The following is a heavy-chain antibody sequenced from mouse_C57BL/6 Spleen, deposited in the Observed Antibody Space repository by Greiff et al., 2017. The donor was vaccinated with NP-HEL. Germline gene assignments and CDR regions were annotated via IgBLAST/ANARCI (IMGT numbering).Heavy chain of an antibody. CDR1: GYTLPGYG. D-gene: IGHD2-4*01. J-gene: IGHJ4*01. CDR3: ARRYDYDVHAMDY. V-gene: IGHV1-61*01. CDR2: ITPPDSET. Sequence: QVQLQQPGAELVRPGSSVKLSCKASGYTLPGYGRDWVRRSPGKGLEWIGNITPPDSETHYNQKFKDKATWTVDKSSSTAYMQLSSLTSEDSAVYYCARRYDYDVHAMDYWGQGTSVTVSS.